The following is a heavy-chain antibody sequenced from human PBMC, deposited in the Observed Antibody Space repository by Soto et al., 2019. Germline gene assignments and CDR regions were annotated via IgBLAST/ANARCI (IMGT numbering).Heavy chain of an antibody. J-gene: IGHJ6*02. CDR2: IDPSDSYT. CDR1: GYSFTSYW. Sequence: PGESLKISCKTSGYSFTSYWISWVRQMPGKGLEWMGRIDPSDSYTSYSPSFQGHVTISADKSISTAYLQWSSLKASDTAMYYCARHVHYYYYVLAVWGQGTTVTVSS. V-gene: IGHV5-10-1*01. CDR3: ARHVHYYYYVLAV.